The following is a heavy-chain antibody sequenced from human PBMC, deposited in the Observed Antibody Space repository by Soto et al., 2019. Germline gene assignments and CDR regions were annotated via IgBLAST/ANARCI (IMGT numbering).Heavy chain of an antibody. D-gene: IGHD2-15*01. CDR2: IWYDGINK. J-gene: IGHJ6*02. CDR3: ARDRVQMVDGLDV. Sequence: QVQLVESGGGVVQPGRSLRLSCAASGFTFSNNGMHWVRQAPGKGLEWVAVIWYDGINKYYADSVKGRFIISRDNSKNTVDPQMNSLRGEDTAVYYCARDRVQMVDGLDVWGPGTTVTVSS. CDR1: GFTFSNNG. V-gene: IGHV3-33*01.